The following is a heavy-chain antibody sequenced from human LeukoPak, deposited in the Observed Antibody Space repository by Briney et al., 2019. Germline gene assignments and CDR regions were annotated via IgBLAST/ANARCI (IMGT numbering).Heavy chain of an antibody. Sequence: ASVKVSCKASGYTFTSYAMHWVRQAPGQRLEWMGWINAGNGNTKYSQEFQGRVTITRDTSASTAYMELSSLRSGDMAVYYCAGGRVFGTHLGYYYYYMDVWGKGTTVTVSS. CDR1: GYTFTSYA. J-gene: IGHJ6*03. CDR3: AGGRVFGTHLGYYYYYMDV. CDR2: INAGNGNT. V-gene: IGHV1-3*03. D-gene: IGHD6-13*01.